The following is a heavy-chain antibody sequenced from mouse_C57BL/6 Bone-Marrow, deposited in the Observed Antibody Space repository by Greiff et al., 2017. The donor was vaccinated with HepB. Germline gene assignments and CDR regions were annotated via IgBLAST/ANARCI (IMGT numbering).Heavy chain of an antibody. D-gene: IGHD1-1*01. J-gene: IGHJ2*01. CDR3: ASYYYGSSGGYFDY. V-gene: IGHV1-52*01. Sequence: VQLQQPGAELVRPGSSVKLSCKASGYTFTSYWMHWVKQRPIQGLEWIGNIDPSDSETHYNQKFKDKATLPVDKSSSTAYMQLSSLTSEDSAVYYCASYYYGSSGGYFDYWGQGTTLTVSS. CDR1: GYTFTSYW. CDR2: IDPSDSET.